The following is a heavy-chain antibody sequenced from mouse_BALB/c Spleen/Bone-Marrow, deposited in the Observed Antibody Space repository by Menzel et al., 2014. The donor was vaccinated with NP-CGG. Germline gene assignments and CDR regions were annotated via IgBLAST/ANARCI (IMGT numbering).Heavy chain of an antibody. CDR2: IWAGGST. CDR1: GFSLTSYG. CDR3: ARGGIYWYFDV. J-gene: IGHJ1*01. Sequence: VKLMESGPGLVAPSQSLSITCTVSGFSLTSYGVHWVRQPPGKGLEWLGVIWAGGSTNYNSALMSRLSISKDNSKSXVFLKMNSLQTDDTAMYCCARGGIYWYFDVWGAGTTVTVSS. V-gene: IGHV2-9*02.